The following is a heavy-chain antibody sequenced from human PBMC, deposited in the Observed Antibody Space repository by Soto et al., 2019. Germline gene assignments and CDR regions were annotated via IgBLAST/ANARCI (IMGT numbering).Heavy chain of an antibody. D-gene: IGHD4-17*01. V-gene: IGHV3-30-3*01. Sequence: QGQLAESGGGVVQPGRSLRLSCAASGFTFSSYAMHWVRQAPGKGLEWVAVISYDGSNKYYADSAKGRFTISRDNSKNTLYLQMNSLRVEDTAVYYCARALGDYGDYWGQGTLVTVSS. J-gene: IGHJ4*02. CDR1: GFTFSSYA. CDR3: ARALGDYGDY. CDR2: ISYDGSNK.